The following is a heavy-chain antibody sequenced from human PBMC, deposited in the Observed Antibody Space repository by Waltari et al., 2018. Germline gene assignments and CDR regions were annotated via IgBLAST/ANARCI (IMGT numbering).Heavy chain of an antibody. Sequence: QVQLQESGPGLVKPSETLSLPCAVSGYSISSGYYWGWIRQPPGKGLEWIGSIYHSGSTYYNPSLKSRVTISVDTSKNQFSLKLSSVTAADTAVYYCARPRKYSSSWYAFDIWGQGTMVTVSS. D-gene: IGHD6-13*01. V-gene: IGHV4-38-2*01. CDR2: IYHSGST. J-gene: IGHJ3*02. CDR1: GYSISSGYY. CDR3: ARPRKYSSSWYAFDI.